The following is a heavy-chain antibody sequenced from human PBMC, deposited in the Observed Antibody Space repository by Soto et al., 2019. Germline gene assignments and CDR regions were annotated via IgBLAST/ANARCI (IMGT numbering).Heavy chain of an antibody. D-gene: IGHD4-4*01. CDR2: ISGSGGST. J-gene: IGHJ4*02. CDR1: GFTFSSYA. Sequence: EVQLLESGGGLVQPGGSLRLSCAASGFTFSSYAMSWVRQAPGKGLEWVSAISGSGGSTYYADSVKGRFTFSRDNSKNPLYLQMNSLRGEDTAVYYCAKFATTTKCYFDYWGQGTLVTVSS. V-gene: IGHV3-23*01. CDR3: AKFATTTKCYFDY.